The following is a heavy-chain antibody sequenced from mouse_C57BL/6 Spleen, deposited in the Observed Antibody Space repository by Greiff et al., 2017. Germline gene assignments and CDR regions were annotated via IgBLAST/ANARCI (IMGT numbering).Heavy chain of an antibody. V-gene: IGHV1-69*01. CDR2: IDPSDSYT. CDR1: GYTFTSYW. J-gene: IGHJ2*01. Sequence: QVQLQQPGAELVMPGASVKLSCKASGYTFTSYWMHWVKQRPGQGLEWIGEIDPSDSYTNYNQKFKGKSTLTVDKSSNTAYMQLSSLTSEDSAVYYCARALDYYGSSYSDVDYWGQGTTLTVAS. CDR3: ARALDYYGSSYSDVDY. D-gene: IGHD1-1*01.